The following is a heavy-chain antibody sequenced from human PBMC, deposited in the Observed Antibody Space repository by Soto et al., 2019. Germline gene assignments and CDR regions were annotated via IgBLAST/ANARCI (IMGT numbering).Heavy chain of an antibody. J-gene: IGHJ5*02. CDR1: GYSFTSYW. Sequence: GESLKISCKGSGYSFTSYWISWVRQIPGKGLEWMGRIDPSDSYTNYSPSFQGHVTISADKSISTAYLQWSSLKASDTAMYYCARHARVLLWFGELPQATWFDPWGQGTLVTVSS. CDR2: IDPSDSYT. V-gene: IGHV5-10-1*01. D-gene: IGHD3-10*01. CDR3: ARHARVLLWFGELPQATWFDP.